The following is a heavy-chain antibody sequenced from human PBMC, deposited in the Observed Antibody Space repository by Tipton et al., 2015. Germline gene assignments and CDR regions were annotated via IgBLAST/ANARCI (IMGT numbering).Heavy chain of an antibody. CDR3: AREGSSWYFGVY. Sequence: SLRLSCAASGFTFDDYGMSWVRQAPGKGLEWVAGITWHGRRTAYADSVKGRFTISRDNAKNSLYLQMNSLRAEDTAFYYCAREGSSWYFGVYWGQGTLVSVSS. CDR1: GFTFDDYG. J-gene: IGHJ4*02. V-gene: IGHV3-20*04. CDR2: ITWHGRRT. D-gene: IGHD6-13*01.